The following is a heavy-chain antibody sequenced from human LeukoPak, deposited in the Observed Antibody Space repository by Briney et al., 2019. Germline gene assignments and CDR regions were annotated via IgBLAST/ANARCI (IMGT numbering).Heavy chain of an antibody. CDR3: ARVSRGSGSYYILDY. J-gene: IGHJ4*02. Sequence: SETLSLTCAVYGGSFSGYYWSWIRQPPGKGLEWIGEINHSGSTNYNPSLKSRVTISVDTSKNQFSLKLSSVTAADTAVYYCARVSRGSGSYYILDYWGQGTLVTVSS. CDR2: INHSGST. D-gene: IGHD3-10*01. V-gene: IGHV4-34*01. CDR1: GGSFSGYY.